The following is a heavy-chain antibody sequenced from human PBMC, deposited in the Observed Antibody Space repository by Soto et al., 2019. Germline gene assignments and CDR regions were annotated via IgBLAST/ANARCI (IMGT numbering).Heavy chain of an antibody. J-gene: IGHJ5*02. V-gene: IGHV3-73*01. CDR1: GFTFSDST. CDR3: SGPIRSVGP. CDR2: IRNKADSYAT. Sequence: EVQLVESGGGLVQPGGSLKLSCAASGFTFSDSTMHWVRKASGKGLEWVGRIRNKADSYATVYAASVKGRFTISRDDSKNMAYLQMNSLKTEDTAVYDCSGPIRSVGPWGQGTLVSVSS.